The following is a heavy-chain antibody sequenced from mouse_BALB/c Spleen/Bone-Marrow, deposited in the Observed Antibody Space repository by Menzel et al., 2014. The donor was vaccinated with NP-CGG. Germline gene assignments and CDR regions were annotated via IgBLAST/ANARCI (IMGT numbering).Heavy chain of an antibody. J-gene: IGHJ3*01. CDR2: INPYNGGT. CDR1: GYSFTGYT. Sequence: EVHLVESGLEVVKPGASMKMSCKASGYSFTGYTMNWVKQSHGKNLEWIGLINPYNGGTHYNQKFKGKATLTVDKSSSTAYMELLSLTSEDSAVYYCAREGDYDYAWFAYWGQGTLITVSA. D-gene: IGHD2-4*01. V-gene: IGHV1-18*01. CDR3: AREGDYDYAWFAY.